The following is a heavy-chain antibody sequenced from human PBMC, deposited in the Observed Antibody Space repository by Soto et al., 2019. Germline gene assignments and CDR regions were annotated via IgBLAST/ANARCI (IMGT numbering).Heavy chain of an antibody. J-gene: IGHJ4*02. CDR2: ISETGST. V-gene: IGHV4-30-2*06. CDR3: ARGSTAYFDSTGYHGYYDY. CDR1: GGSISSGDYS. Sequence: SETLSLSCAVSGGSISSGDYSWSWIPKSPGKGLEWVGYISETGSTYYNPSLKSRGTIPADWSKNQFSLRLTSVTAADTAVYYCARGSTAYFDSTGYHGYYDYWGQGTLVTVSS. D-gene: IGHD3-22*01.